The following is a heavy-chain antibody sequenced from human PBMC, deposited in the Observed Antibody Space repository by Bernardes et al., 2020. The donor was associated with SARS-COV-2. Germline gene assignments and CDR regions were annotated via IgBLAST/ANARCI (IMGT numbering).Heavy chain of an antibody. CDR2: INAGNGHT. D-gene: IGHD4-17*01. J-gene: IGHJ4*02. V-gene: IGHV1-3*01. Sequence: ASVKVSCKSSGYTFTNYAMHWVRQAPGQRLEWMGWINAGNGHTKYSQKFQDRVTITRDTSASTASMELSSLRSEDTAVYYCARNEYGDSNNVLDYWGQGTLVTVSS. CDR3: ARNEYGDSNNVLDY. CDR1: GYTFTNYA.